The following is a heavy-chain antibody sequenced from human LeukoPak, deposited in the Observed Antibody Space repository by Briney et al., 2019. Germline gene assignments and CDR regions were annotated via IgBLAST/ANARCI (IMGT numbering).Heavy chain of an antibody. J-gene: IGHJ4*02. D-gene: IGHD3-22*01. Sequence: PGGSLRLSCAASGFTFDDYAMHWVRQAPGKGLEWVSLISWDGGNTYYADSVKGRFTISRDNSKNSLYLQMNGLRAEDTALYCCAKDISMIGSSPGDYWGQGTLVTVSS. CDR1: GFTFDDYA. CDR3: AKDISMIGSSPGDY. CDR2: ISWDGGNT. V-gene: IGHV3-43D*03.